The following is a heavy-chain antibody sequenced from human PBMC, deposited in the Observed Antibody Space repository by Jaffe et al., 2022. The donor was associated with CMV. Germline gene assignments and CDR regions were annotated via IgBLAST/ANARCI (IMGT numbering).Heavy chain of an antibody. Sequence: QVQLQESGPGLVKPSQTLSLTCTVSGGSISSGGYYWSWIRQHPGKGLEWIGYIYYSGSTYYNPSLKSRVTISVDTSKNQFSLKLSSVTAADTAVYYCARSDLYYYDSSGYYGFAFDIWGQGTMVTVSS. V-gene: IGHV4-31*03. CDR1: GGSISSGGYY. CDR2: IYYSGST. CDR3: ARSDLYYYDSSGYYGFAFDI. J-gene: IGHJ3*02. D-gene: IGHD3-22*01.